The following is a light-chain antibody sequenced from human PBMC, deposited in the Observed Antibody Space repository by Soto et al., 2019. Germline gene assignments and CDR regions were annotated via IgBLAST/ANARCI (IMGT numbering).Light chain of an antibody. CDR2: GAS. V-gene: IGKV3-20*01. CDR1: QSVSSNY. CDR3: QQYDTSTQLT. Sequence: EIVLTQSPCTLSLSPGDRATLSCRASQSVSSNYLAWYQQKPGQAPRLLLYGASRRTIGIPDRFSGSGCGTDFTLTISRLEPEDVAVYYCQQYDTSTQLTFGGGTKVEIK. J-gene: IGKJ4*01.